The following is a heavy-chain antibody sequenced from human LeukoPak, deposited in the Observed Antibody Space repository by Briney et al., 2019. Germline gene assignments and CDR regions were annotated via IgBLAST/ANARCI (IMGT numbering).Heavy chain of an antibody. CDR1: GFTFSSYS. CDR3: ASTEDYGY. Sequence: PGGSLRLSCAASGFTFSSYSMNWVRQAPGKGLEWVSYISSSSSTIYYADSVKGRFTISRDNAKNSLYLQMNSLRAEDTAVYYCASTEDYGYWGQGTLVTVSS. D-gene: IGHD3-16*01. CDR2: ISSSSSTI. V-gene: IGHV3-48*01. J-gene: IGHJ4*02.